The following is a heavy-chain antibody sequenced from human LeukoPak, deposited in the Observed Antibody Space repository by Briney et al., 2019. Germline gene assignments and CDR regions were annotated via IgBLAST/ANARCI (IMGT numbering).Heavy chain of an antibody. V-gene: IGHV3-74*01. Sequence: GGSLRLSCAASGFTFSTTWMHWVCQAPGKGLMWVSHINADGSDTNHADSVRGRFTISRDNAKNMLSLQMSSLTVEDTAVYYCAGETGKDGVSWGLAYWGQGTLVTVSS. D-gene: IGHD1-14*01. J-gene: IGHJ4*02. CDR3: AGETGKDGVSWGLAY. CDR2: INADGSDT. CDR1: GFTFSTTW.